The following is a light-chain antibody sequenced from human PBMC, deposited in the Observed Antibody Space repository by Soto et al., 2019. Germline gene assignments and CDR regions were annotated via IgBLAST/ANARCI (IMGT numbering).Light chain of an antibody. CDR3: SSYRSSTTLEV. CDR2: EVS. CDR1: SSDVGGYNY. V-gene: IGLV2-14*01. J-gene: IGLJ1*01. Sequence: QSALTQPASVSVSPGQSITISCTGTSSDVGGYNYVSWYQQHPGKAPKLMIFEVSNRPSGVSNRFSGSKSGNTASLTISGLQAEDEADYYCSSYRSSTTLEVFGTGTKVTVL.